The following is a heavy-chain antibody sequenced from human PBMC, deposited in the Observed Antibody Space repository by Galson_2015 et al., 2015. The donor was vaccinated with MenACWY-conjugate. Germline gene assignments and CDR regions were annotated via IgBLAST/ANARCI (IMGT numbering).Heavy chain of an antibody. V-gene: IGHV1-69*06. CDR3: ASGDSSGYFLSSGAFDI. D-gene: IGHD3-22*01. Sequence: SVKVSCKASGGTFSSYAISWVRQAPGQGLEWMGGIIPIFGTANYAQKFQGRVTITADKSTSTAYMELSSLRSEDTAVYYYASGDSSGYFLSSGAFDIWGQGTMVTVSS. CDR1: GGTFSSYA. J-gene: IGHJ3*02. CDR2: IIPIFGTA.